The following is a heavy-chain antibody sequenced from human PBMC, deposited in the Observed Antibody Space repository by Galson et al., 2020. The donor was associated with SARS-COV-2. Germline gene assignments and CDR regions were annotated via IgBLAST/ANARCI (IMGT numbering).Heavy chain of an antibody. Sequence: TSETLSLTCTVSGGSISSGGYYWSWIRQHPGKGLEWIGHTYYSGSTYYNPSLKSRVTISVDTSKNQFSLKLSSVTAADTAVYYCARASRTIFGVVKHFDYWGQGTLVTVSS. CDR3: ARASRTIFGVVKHFDY. V-gene: IGHV4-31*03. CDR2: TYYSGST. D-gene: IGHD3-3*01. J-gene: IGHJ4*02. CDR1: GGSISSGGYY.